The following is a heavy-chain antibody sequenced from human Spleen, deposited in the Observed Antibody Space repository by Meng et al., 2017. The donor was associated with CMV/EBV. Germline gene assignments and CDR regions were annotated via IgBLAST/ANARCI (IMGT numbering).Heavy chain of an antibody. Sequence: GESLKISCAASGFTFSSYAMSWVRQAPGKGLEWVSAISGSGGSTYYADSVKGRFTISRDNSKNTLYLQMNSLRAEDTAVYYCAKNINVGFGEYSPTTYYGMDVWGQGTTVTVSS. J-gene: IGHJ6*02. CDR2: ISGSGGST. CDR3: AKNINVGFGEYSPTTYYGMDV. CDR1: GFTFSSYA. D-gene: IGHD3-10*01. V-gene: IGHV3-23*01.